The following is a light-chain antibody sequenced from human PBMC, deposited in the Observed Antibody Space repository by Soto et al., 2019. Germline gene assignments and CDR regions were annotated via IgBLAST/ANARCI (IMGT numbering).Light chain of an antibody. CDR3: VLYMGSGISV. Sequence: QAVVTQEPSFSVSPGGTVTLTCGLSSGSVSTSYYPSWYQQTPGQAPRTLIYSTNTRSSGVPDRFSGSILGNKAALTITGAQADDESDYYCVLYMGSGISVFGGGTKHRP. V-gene: IGLV8-61*01. J-gene: IGLJ2*01. CDR2: STN. CDR1: SGSVSTSYY.